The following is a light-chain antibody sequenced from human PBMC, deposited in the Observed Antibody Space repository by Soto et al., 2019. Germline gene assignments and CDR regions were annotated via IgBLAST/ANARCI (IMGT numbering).Light chain of an antibody. CDR3: QQYGSSPIT. V-gene: IGKV3D-20*01. CDR1: ERVSSSY. CDR2: DAS. J-gene: IGKJ5*01. Sequence: IPLTQSQATMSLSAGAIAALFWGASERVSSSYVAWYQMKAGLAPRLLIHDASTRASGIPDRFRGSKSGTDFTLTIRGLEPEDAALYYCQQYGSSPITFGQGTRLEI.